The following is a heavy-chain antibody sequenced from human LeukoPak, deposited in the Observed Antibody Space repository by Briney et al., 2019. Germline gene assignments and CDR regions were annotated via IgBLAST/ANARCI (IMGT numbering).Heavy chain of an antibody. Sequence: GGSLRLSCAASGFTFSGYAMSWVRQAPGKGLEWASAISGSGGSTYYADSVKGRFTISRDNSKNTLYLQMNSLRAEDTAVYYCAKASYSSGWYLFDYWGQGTLVTVSS. J-gene: IGHJ4*02. CDR3: AKASYSSGWYLFDY. D-gene: IGHD6-19*01. V-gene: IGHV3-23*01. CDR1: GFTFSGYA. CDR2: ISGSGGST.